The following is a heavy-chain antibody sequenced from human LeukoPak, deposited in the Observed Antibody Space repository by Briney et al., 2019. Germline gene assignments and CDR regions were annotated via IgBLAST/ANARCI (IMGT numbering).Heavy chain of an antibody. Sequence: GASVKVSCKASGYIITSYYMHWVRQALGQGLEWMGIINPSGGSTSYAQKFKGRVTMTRDMSTSTAYMEPRSLRSDDTAVYYCARGSRPKQWLVRNAFDIWGQGTMVTVSS. J-gene: IGHJ3*02. CDR1: GYIITSYY. V-gene: IGHV1-46*01. CDR2: INPSGGST. CDR3: ARGSRPKQWLVRNAFDI. D-gene: IGHD6-19*01.